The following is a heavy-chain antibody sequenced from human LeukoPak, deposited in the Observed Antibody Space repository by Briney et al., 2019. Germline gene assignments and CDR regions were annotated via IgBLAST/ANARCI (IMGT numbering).Heavy chain of an antibody. CDR2: IDPNSGGA. J-gene: IGHJ3*02. V-gene: IGHV1-2*02. CDR3: ARERDGAFDI. CDR1: GYTFTGYY. Sequence: GASVKVSCKASGYTFTGYYMHWVRQAPGQGLEWMGWIDPNSGGANYAQKFQGRVTMTRDTSISTAYMELSRPRSDDTAVYYCARERDGAFDIWGQGTMVTVSS.